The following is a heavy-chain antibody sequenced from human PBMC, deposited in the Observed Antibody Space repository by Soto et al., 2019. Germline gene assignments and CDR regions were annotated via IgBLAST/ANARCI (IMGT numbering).Heavy chain of an antibody. CDR3: TTDVKVGSSWYRDY. CDR1: GFTFSNAW. D-gene: IGHD6-13*01. CDR2: IKSKTDGGTT. J-gene: IGHJ4*02. V-gene: IGHV3-15*01. Sequence: PGGSLRLSCAASGFTFSNAWMSWVRQAPGKGLEWVGRIKSKTDGGTTDYAAPVKGRFTISRDDSKNTLYLQMNSLKTEDTAVYYCTTDVKVGSSWYRDYWGQGTLVTVSS.